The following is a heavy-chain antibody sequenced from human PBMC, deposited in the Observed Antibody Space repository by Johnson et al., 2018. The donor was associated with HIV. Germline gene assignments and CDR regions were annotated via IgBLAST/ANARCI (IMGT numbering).Heavy chain of an antibody. J-gene: IGHJ3*02. Sequence: EKLVESGGGLIQPGGSLRLSCAASGFTVSSNYMSWVRQAPGKGLEWVSVIYSGGSTYYADSVKGRFTISRDNSKNTLYLQMNSLRAEDTAVYYCASTGSGSDDAFDIWGQGTMVTVSS. D-gene: IGHD3-10*01. CDR3: ASTGSGSDDAFDI. CDR2: IYSGGST. V-gene: IGHV3-66*03. CDR1: GFTVSSNY.